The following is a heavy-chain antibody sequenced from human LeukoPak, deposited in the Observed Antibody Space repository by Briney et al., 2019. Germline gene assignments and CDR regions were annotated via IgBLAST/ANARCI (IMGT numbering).Heavy chain of an antibody. V-gene: IGHV4-34*01. CDR1: GGSFSGYY. D-gene: IGHD5/OR15-5a*01. Sequence: SETLSLTCAVYGGSFSGYYWSWIRQPPGKGLEWIGSIYYSGSTYYNPSLKSRVTISVDTSKNQFSLKLSSVTAADTAVYYCTRVYGYWFDPWGQGTLVTVSS. J-gene: IGHJ5*02. CDR2: IYYSGST. CDR3: TRVYGYWFDP.